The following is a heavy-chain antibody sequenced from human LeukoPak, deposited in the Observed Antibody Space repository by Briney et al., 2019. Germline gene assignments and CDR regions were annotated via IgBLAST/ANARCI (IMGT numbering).Heavy chain of an antibody. CDR3: ASYDSSGYYFLFY. Sequence: SETLSLTCTVSGGSISSSSYYWGWIRQPPGKGLEWIGSIYYSGSTYYNPSLKSRVTISVDTSKNQFSLKLSSVTAADTAVYYCASYDSSGYYFLFYWGQGTLVTVSS. J-gene: IGHJ4*02. D-gene: IGHD3-22*01. V-gene: IGHV4-39*01. CDR2: IYYSGST. CDR1: GGSISSSSYY.